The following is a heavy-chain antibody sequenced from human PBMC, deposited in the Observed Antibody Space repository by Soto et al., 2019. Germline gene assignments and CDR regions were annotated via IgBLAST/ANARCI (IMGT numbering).Heavy chain of an antibody. Sequence: SETLSLTCAVYGGSFSGYYWSWIRQPPGKGLEWIGEINHSGSTNYNPSLKSRVTISVDTSKNQFSLKLSSVTAADTAVYYCAREIGGEDYGPKYYFDYWGQGTLVTVSS. CDR1: GGSFSGYY. CDR2: INHSGST. D-gene: IGHD4-17*01. J-gene: IGHJ4*02. CDR3: AREIGGEDYGPKYYFDY. V-gene: IGHV4-34*01.